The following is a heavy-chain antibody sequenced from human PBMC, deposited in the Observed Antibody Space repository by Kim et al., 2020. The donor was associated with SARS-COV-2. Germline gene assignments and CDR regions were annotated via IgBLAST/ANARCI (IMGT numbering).Heavy chain of an antibody. D-gene: IGHD6-13*01. Sequence: AQKFQGRVTMTRDTSISTAYMELSRLRSDDTAVYYCARVRIAAAGKLVDYWGQGTLVTVSS. V-gene: IGHV1-2*02. CDR3: ARVRIAAAGKLVDY. J-gene: IGHJ4*02.